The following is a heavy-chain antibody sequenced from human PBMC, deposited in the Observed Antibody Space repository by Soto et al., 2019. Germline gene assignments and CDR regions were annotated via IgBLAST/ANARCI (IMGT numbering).Heavy chain of an antibody. CDR1: GFSLSTTGVG. CDR3: EHRRGGYNWDDAHFDY. CDR2: AYWDDDN. D-gene: IGHD1-20*01. Sequence: QITLKESGPTLVKPTQTLTLTCSFSGFSLSTTGVGVGWIRQPPGKALEWLGFAYWDDDNRYSPSLKSRLTRTKDTSGNQVVLTMTNMDPVDTATYFWEHRRGGYNWDDAHFDYWGQGTLVTVSS. V-gene: IGHV2-5*02. J-gene: IGHJ4*02.